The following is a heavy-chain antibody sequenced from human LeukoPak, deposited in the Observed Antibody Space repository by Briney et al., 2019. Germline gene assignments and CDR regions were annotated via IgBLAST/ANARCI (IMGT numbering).Heavy chain of an antibody. Sequence: SVKVSCKASGGTFSSYAISWVRQAPGQGLEWMGGIIPIFGTANYAQKFQGRVTITADESTSTAYMELSSLRSEDAAVYYCARDKEVVPDHDYYYYGMDVWGQGTTVTVSS. J-gene: IGHJ6*02. CDR2: IIPIFGTA. CDR1: GGTFSSYA. V-gene: IGHV1-69*01. D-gene: IGHD2-2*01. CDR3: ARDKEVVPDHDYYYYGMDV.